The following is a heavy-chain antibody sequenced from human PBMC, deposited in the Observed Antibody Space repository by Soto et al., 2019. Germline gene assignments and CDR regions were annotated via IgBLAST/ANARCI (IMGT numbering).Heavy chain of an antibody. V-gene: IGHV3-33*01. J-gene: IGHJ6*02. Sequence: GGSLRLSCAASGFTFSSYGMHWVRQAPGKGLERVAVIWYDGSNKYYADSVKGRFTISRDNSKNTLYLQMNSLRAEDTAVYYCAREYGFDWFYYYYGMDVWGQGTTVTVSS. CDR2: IWYDGSNK. CDR1: GFTFSSYG. CDR3: AREYGFDWFYYYYGMDV. D-gene: IGHD3-9*01.